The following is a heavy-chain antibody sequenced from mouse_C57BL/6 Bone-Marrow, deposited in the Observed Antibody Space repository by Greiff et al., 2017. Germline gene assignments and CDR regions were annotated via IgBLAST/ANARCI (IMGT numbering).Heavy chain of an antibody. Sequence: QVQLQQPGAELVRPGSSVKLSCKASGYTFTSYWMDWVKQRPGQGLEWIGNIYPSDSETHYNQKFKDKATLTVDKSSSTAYMQLRSLTSEDSAVYFCAITTVVATREYFDYWGQGTTLTVSS. J-gene: IGHJ2*01. D-gene: IGHD1-1*01. CDR3: AITTVVATREYFDY. CDR1: GYTFTSYW. V-gene: IGHV1-61*01. CDR2: IYPSDSET.